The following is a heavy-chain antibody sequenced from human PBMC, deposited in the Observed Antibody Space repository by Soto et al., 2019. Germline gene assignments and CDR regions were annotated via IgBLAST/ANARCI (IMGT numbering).Heavy chain of an antibody. CDR1: GFTFSSYA. Sequence: PGGSLRLSCAASGFTFSSYAMSWVRQAPGKGLEWVSAISGSGGSTYYADSVKGRFTISRDNSKNTLYLQMNSLRAEDTAVYYCAKDLVAAAGTRYYYGMDVWGQGTTVTVSS. V-gene: IGHV3-23*01. D-gene: IGHD6-13*01. CDR2: ISGSGGST. CDR3: AKDLVAAAGTRYYYGMDV. J-gene: IGHJ6*02.